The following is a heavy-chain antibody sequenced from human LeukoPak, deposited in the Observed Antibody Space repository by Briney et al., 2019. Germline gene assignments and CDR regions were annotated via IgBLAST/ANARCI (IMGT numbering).Heavy chain of an antibody. CDR3: ARGVEPLAANTLAY. D-gene: IGHD1-14*01. J-gene: IGHJ4*02. CDR2: LYSDGNT. V-gene: IGHV3-53*01. Sequence: GGSLRLSCAASGFTVITNDMTWVCQAPGKGLEWVSGLYSDGNTKYADSGQGRFTISRDNSKNTLYLEMNSLSPDDTAVYYCARGVEPLAANTLAYWGQGTLVTVSS. CDR1: GFTVITND.